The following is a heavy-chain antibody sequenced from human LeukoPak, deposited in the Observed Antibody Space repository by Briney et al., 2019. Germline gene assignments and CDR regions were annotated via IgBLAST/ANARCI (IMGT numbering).Heavy chain of an antibody. D-gene: IGHD3-9*01. Sequence: SETLSLTCTVSGGSISSYYWSWIRQPPGKGLEWIGYIYYSGSTNYNSSLKSRVTISVDTSKNQFSLKLSSVTAADTAVYYCARDYDTPGGMDVWGQGTTVTVSS. CDR3: ARDYDTPGGMDV. J-gene: IGHJ6*02. V-gene: IGHV4-59*01. CDR2: IYYSGST. CDR1: GGSISSYY.